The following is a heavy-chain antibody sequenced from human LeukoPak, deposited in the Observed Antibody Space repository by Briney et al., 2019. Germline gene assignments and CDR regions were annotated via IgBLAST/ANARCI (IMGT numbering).Heavy chain of an antibody. J-gene: IGHJ2*01. D-gene: IGHD6-19*01. V-gene: IGHV1-69*13. Sequence: SVKLSCKASGYTLTSYGISWARQAPGQGLEWMGGIIPIFGTANYAQKFQGRVTITADESTSTAYMELSSLRSEDTAVYYCAKHYIPVAGNWYFDLWGRGTLVTVSS. CDR2: IIPIFGTA. CDR1: GYTLTSYG. CDR3: AKHYIPVAGNWYFDL.